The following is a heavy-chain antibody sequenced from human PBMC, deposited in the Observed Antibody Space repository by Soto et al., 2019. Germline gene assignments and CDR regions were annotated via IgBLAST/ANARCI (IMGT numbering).Heavy chain of an antibody. CDR3: AKDTSSSPYYMDV. CDR2: ITGSTGTT. J-gene: IGHJ6*03. Sequence: PGGSLRLSCAASGFTFSNFAMIWVRHAPGKGLEWVSEITGSTGTTYYADSVRGRFIISRDNSQNTLHLQMNSLRPEDTAVYYCAKDTSSSPYYMDVWGKGTTVTVSS. CDR1: GFTFSNFA. D-gene: IGHD2-2*01. V-gene: IGHV3-23*01.